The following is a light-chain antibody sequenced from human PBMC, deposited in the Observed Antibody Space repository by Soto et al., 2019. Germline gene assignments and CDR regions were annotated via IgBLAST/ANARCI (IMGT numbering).Light chain of an antibody. CDR3: QQLND. V-gene: IGKV1-9*01. J-gene: IGKJ2*01. CDR2: AAS. CDR1: QGISSY. Sequence: IQLTQSPPSLSASVGDRVTITCRASQGISSYLAWYQQKPGKAPKLLIYAASKLQSGVPSRFSGSGSGTDFTLTISSLQPEDFATYYCQQLNDLGQGTKLEIK.